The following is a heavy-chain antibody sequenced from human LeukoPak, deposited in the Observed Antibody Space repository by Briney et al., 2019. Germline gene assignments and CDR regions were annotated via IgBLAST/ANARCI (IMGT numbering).Heavy chain of an antibody. CDR1: GFSFSNAW. V-gene: IGHV3-21*01. CDR2: ISAASNYI. CDR3: ARERLPDDY. J-gene: IGHJ4*02. Sequence: GGSLRLSCTASGFSFSNAWVNWVRQAPGKGLEWVSSISAASNYIYYADSVKGRFTISRDNAKNSLYLQMNSLRAEDTAVYYCARERLPDDYWGQGTLVTVSS. D-gene: IGHD4-11*01.